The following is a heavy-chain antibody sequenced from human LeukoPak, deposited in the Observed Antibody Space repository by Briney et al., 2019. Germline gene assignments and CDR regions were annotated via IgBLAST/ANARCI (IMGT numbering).Heavy chain of an antibody. V-gene: IGHV2-70*11. CDR1: GFSLSTSGMC. Sequence: SGPTLVNPTQTLTLTCTFSGFSLSTSGMCVSWIRQPPGKALEWLARIDWDDDKYYSTSLKTRLTISKDTSKNQVVLTMTNMDPVDTATYYCARGRLAVAAPDYWGQGTLVTVSS. CDR2: IDWDDDK. J-gene: IGHJ4*02. CDR3: ARGRLAVAAPDY. D-gene: IGHD6-19*01.